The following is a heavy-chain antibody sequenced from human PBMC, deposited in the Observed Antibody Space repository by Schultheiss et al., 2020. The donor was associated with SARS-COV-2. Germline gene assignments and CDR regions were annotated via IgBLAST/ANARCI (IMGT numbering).Heavy chain of an antibody. V-gene: IGHV3-9*01. D-gene: IGHD6-6*01. CDR3: AKGSWGTSSDYYYGMDV. CDR1: GFTFDDYA. J-gene: IGHJ6*02. CDR2: ISWNSGSI. Sequence: GGSLRLSCAASGFTFDDYAMHWVRQAPGKGLEWVSGISWNSGSIGYADSVKGRFTISRDNAKNSLYLQMNSLRAEDTALYYCAKGSWGTSSDYYYGMDVWGQGTTVTGSS.